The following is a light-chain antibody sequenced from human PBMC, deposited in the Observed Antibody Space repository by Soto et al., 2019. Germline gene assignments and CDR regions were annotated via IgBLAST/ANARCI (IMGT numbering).Light chain of an antibody. CDR3: AAWDDSLNGPV. CDR1: SSNIGSHT. V-gene: IGLV1-44*01. J-gene: IGLJ3*02. Sequence: QAVVTQPPSASGTPGQRVAISCSGSSSNIGSHTVNWYQQLPGTAPKLLIYGNDQRPSGVPDRFSGSKSGTSASLAISGLQSEDEVDYYCAAWDDSLNGPVFGGGTKLTAL. CDR2: GND.